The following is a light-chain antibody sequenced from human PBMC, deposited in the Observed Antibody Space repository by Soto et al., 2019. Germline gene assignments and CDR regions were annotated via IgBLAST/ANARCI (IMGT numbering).Light chain of an antibody. CDR1: QSVLYSSNNKNY. Sequence: DIVMTQSPDSLAVSLGERATINCKSSQSVLYSSNNKNYLAWYQQKPGQPPKLLISWSSTRESGVPDRFSGSGSGTDFTLTISSLQAEDVAVYYCQQYYSTPQTFG. CDR3: QQYYSTPQT. J-gene: IGKJ5*01. V-gene: IGKV4-1*01. CDR2: WSS.